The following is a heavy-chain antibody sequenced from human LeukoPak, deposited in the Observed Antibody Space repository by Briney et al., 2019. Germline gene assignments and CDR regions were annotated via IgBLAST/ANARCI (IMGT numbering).Heavy chain of an antibody. V-gene: IGHV4-39*01. CDR1: GGSISSSSYY. CDR2: IYYSGST. CDR3: ARGIWFGELLYYDY. Sequence: SETLSLTCTVSGGSISSSSYYWGWIRQPPGKGLEWIGSIYYSGSTYYNPSLKSRVTISVDTSKNQFSLKLISVTAADTAVYYCARGIWFGELLYYDYWGQGTLVTVSS. D-gene: IGHD3-10*01. J-gene: IGHJ4*02.